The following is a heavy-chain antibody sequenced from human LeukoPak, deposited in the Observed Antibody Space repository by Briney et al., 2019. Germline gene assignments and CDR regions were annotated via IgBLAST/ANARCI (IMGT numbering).Heavy chain of an antibody. D-gene: IGHD6-13*01. Sequence: ASVKVSFKASGYSFTGYYIHWVRQAPGQGLEWMGRINPNSGGTNYAQTFQGRVTLTTDTSISTAYMELSRLRSDDTAVYYCARGIAQNGFDPWGQGTLVTVSS. J-gene: IGHJ5*02. CDR2: INPNSGGT. CDR1: GYSFTGYY. V-gene: IGHV1-2*06. CDR3: ARGIAQNGFDP.